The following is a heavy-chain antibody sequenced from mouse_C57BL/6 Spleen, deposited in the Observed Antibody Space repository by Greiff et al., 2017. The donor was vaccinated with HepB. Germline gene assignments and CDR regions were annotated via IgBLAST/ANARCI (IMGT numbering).Heavy chain of an antibody. CDR1: GYAFTNYL. D-gene: IGHD1-1*01. Sequence: VQLQQSGAELVRPGTSVKVSCKASGYAFTNYLIEWVKQRPGQGLEWIGVINPGSGGTNYNEKFKGKATLTADKSSSTAYMQLSSLTSEDYAVYFCAREGITTVVESYFDYWGQGTTLTVAS. J-gene: IGHJ2*01. V-gene: IGHV1-54*01. CDR3: AREGITTVVESYFDY. CDR2: INPGSGGT.